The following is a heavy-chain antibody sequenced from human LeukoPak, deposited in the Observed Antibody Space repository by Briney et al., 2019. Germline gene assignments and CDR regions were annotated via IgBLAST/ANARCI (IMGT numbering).Heavy chain of an antibody. CDR2: ISTYNGKT. Sequence: ASVTVSFKDSGYTFTNYGISWVGRAPGKGLEWMGWISTYNGKTNYTQKPQGRVTITTYTSTITAYMELRSLRSADTAVYYCAGFAMAPVGTFDIWGQGTMVTVSS. CDR1: GYTFTNYG. V-gene: IGHV1-18*04. J-gene: IGHJ3*02. CDR3: AGFAMAPVGTFDI. D-gene: IGHD5-18*01.